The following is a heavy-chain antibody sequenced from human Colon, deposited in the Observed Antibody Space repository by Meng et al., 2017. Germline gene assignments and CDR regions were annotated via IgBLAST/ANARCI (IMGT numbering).Heavy chain of an antibody. D-gene: IGHD3-10*01. CDR2: INHAGET. CDR1: GGSFNAYY. Sequence: SETLSLTCGVYGGSFNAYYWIWIRQPPGKGLEWIGEINHAGETNYNPSLKSRLTLSVDTSTNQFSLKLTSVTAADTAVYYCARAPYGSSSVYFDYWGQGTLVTVSS. CDR3: ARAPYGSSSVYFDY. V-gene: IGHV4-34*01. J-gene: IGHJ4*02.